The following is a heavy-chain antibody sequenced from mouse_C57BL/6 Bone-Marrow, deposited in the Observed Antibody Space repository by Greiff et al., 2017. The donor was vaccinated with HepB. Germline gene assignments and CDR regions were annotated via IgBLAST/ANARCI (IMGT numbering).Heavy chain of an antibody. CDR1: GYTFTDYY. CDR2: INPNNGGT. V-gene: IGHV1-26*01. Sequence: EVKLQQSGPELVKPGASVKISCKASGYTFTDYYMNWVKQSHGKSLEWIGDINPNNGGTSYNQKFKGKATLTVDKSSSTAYMELRSLTSEDSAVYYCANGTYFDYWGQGTTLTVSS. CDR3: ANGTYFDY. J-gene: IGHJ2*01. D-gene: IGHD4-1*01.